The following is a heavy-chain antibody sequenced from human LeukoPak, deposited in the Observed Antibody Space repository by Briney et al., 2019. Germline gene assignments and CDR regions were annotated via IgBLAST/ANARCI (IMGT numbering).Heavy chain of an antibody. J-gene: IGHJ4*02. Sequence: PGGSLRLSCVASGFTFSNYTMHWVRQAPGKGLEWVAAVSYRGSIKSYAESVKGRLTISRDNSENTLYLQMNSLRAEDTAVYYCVATSGGNTNWGQGTLVTVSS. CDR1: GFTFSNYT. CDR3: VATSGGNTN. V-gene: IGHV3-30-3*01. D-gene: IGHD5-12*01. CDR2: VSYRGSIK.